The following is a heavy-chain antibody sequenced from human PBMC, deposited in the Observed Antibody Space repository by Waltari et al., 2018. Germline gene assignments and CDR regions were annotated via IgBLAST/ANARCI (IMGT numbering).Heavy chain of an antibody. D-gene: IGHD3-16*01. J-gene: IGHJ4*03. V-gene: IGHV4-34*10. Sequence: QVQLQESGPGLVKPSETLSLTCAVSGGSFTDYWWTWIRQSPGKGLEWIGEINGDSGGTNYTPSLKSRITISRDASKRQVSLNLRSVTAADTAIYYCARILGGNYVGLDSWGQGVVVTVSS. CDR2: INGDSGGT. CDR3: ARILGGNYVGLDS. CDR1: GGSFTDYW.